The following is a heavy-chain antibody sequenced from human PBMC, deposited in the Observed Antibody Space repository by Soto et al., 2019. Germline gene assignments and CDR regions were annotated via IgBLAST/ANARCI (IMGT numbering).Heavy chain of an antibody. CDR1: GGSISSYY. CDR2: IYYSGST. CDR3: ARGRTRTKTTMVRIDY. Sequence: SETLSLTCTVSGGSISSYYWSWIRQPPGKGLEWIGYIYYSGSTNYNPSLKSRVTISVDTSKNQFSLKLSSVTAADTVVYYCARGRTRTKTTMVRIDYWGQGTLVTVSS. J-gene: IGHJ4*02. D-gene: IGHD3-10*01. V-gene: IGHV4-59*01.